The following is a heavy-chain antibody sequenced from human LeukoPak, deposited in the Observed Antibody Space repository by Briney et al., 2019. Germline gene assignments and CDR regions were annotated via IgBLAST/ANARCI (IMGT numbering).Heavy chain of an antibody. CDR1: GFTFSSYW. CDR3: ARFRRYGYFEH. V-gene: IGHV3-7*03. CDR2: IKQDGSEK. J-gene: IGHJ4*02. D-gene: IGHD2-2*03. Sequence: SGESLRLSCAASGFTFSSYWMSWVRQAPGKGLEWVANIKQDGSEKYYVDSVKGRFTISRDNAKNSLYLQMNSLRAEDTAVYYCARFRRYGYFEHWGQGTLVTVSS.